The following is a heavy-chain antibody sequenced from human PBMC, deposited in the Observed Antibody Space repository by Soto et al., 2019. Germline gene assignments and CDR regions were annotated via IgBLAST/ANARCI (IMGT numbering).Heavy chain of an antibody. CDR1: GFSFSDYY. CDR2: ISSRSGTI. CDR3: AREVDRALVGSPHYFDY. Sequence: PGGSLRLSCAAPGFSFSDYYMTWIRQAPGQGLEWVSYISSRSGTIFYADSVKGRFTLSRDNSKNSMYLQMNSLRAEDTAVYYYAREVDRALVGSPHYFDYWGQGTLVTVSS. D-gene: IGHD5-18*01. J-gene: IGHJ4*01. V-gene: IGHV3-11*01.